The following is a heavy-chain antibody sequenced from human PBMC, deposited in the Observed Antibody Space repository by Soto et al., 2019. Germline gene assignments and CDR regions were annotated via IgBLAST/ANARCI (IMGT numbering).Heavy chain of an antibody. CDR3: ARGNDWKSSTFDI. CDR2: VYYSGGT. J-gene: IGHJ3*02. V-gene: IGHV4-59*11. Sequence: QVQLRESGPGLVKPSETLSLTCTVAGGSLTDHYWNWFRQSPGKGLHWIGYVYYSGGTNYNPCRKRGVTMSVDTSKNQFSLILRSVTAADTAVYYCARGNDWKSSTFDIWGQGTMVSVSS. CDR1: GGSLTDHY. D-gene: IGHD2-21*01.